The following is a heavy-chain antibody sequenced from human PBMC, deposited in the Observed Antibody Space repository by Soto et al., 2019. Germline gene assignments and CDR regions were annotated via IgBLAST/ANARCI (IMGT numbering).Heavy chain of an antibody. Sequence: GGSLRLSCAASGFTFSSYSMNWVRQAPGKGLEWVSSISTSSSYKYYADTVKGRFTISRDNANNSLYLQMSSLRAEDTAVYYCAGGTNYYDSSGFWGQGTLVTVSS. V-gene: IGHV3-21*01. CDR2: ISTSSSYK. J-gene: IGHJ4*02. CDR3: AGGTNYYDSSGF. CDR1: GFTFSSYS. D-gene: IGHD3-22*01.